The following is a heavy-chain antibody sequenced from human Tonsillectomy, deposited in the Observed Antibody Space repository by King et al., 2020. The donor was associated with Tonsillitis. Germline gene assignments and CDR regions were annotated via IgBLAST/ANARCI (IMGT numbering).Heavy chain of an antibody. V-gene: IGHV2-26*01. D-gene: IGHD3-10*01. CDR2: IFSNDEK. CDR3: ARMLVFNYGLPGSARWFFDY. CDR1: GFSLSNARMG. J-gene: IGHJ4*02. Sequence: VTLKESGPVLVKPTETLTLTCTVSGFSLSNARMGGSWIRQPPGKALEWLGHIFSNDEKSYSTSLKSSVTIAKATSKSQVVLTMTNMDPVDTATYYCARMLVFNYGLPGSARWFFDYWGQGTLVTVSS.